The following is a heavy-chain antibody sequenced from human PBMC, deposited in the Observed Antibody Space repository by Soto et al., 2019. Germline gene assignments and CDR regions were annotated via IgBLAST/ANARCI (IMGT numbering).Heavy chain of an antibody. Sequence: QVQLQQWGAGLLKPSETLSLTCAVYGGSFSGYYWSWIRQPPGKGLEWIGEINHSGSTNYNPSLKSRVTISVDTSKNQFSLKLSSVTAADTAVYYCARGGSYDFWSGYYIPYYYGMDVWGQGTTVTVSS. CDR3: ARGGSYDFWSGYYIPYYYGMDV. J-gene: IGHJ6*02. CDR1: GGSFSGYY. CDR2: INHSGST. V-gene: IGHV4-34*01. D-gene: IGHD3-3*01.